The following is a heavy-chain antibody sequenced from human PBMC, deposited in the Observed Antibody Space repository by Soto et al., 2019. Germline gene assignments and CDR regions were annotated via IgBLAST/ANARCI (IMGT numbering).Heavy chain of an antibody. Sequence: QVQLVQSGAEVKKPGASVKVSCKASGYTFTGYYMHWVRQAPGQGLEWMGWINPNSGGTNYAQKFQGWVTMTRDTSISTAYMELSRLRSDDTAVYYCARDHGDSSGWYRNYYYGMDVWGQGTTVTVSS. CDR2: INPNSGGT. J-gene: IGHJ6*02. CDR1: GYTFTGYY. CDR3: ARDHGDSSGWYRNYYYGMDV. D-gene: IGHD6-19*01. V-gene: IGHV1-2*04.